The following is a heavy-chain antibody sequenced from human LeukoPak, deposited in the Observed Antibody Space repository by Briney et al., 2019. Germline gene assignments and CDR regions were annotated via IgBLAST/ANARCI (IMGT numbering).Heavy chain of an antibody. CDR2: IYYSGST. D-gene: IGHD2-8*01. CDR3: ARDPRTNGVCYFRCYYGMDV. Sequence: SETLSLTCTVSGGSISSYYWSWIRQPPGKGLEWIGYIYYSGSTNYNPSLKSRVTISVDTSKNQFSLKLSSVTAADTAVYYCARDPRTNGVCYFRCYYGMDVWGQGTTVTVSS. V-gene: IGHV4-59*01. CDR1: GGSISSYY. J-gene: IGHJ6*02.